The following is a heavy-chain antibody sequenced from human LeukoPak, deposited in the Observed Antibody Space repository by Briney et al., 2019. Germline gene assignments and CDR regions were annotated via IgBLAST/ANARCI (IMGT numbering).Heavy chain of an antibody. D-gene: IGHD3-9*01. CDR3: ARENDWPEVPFDY. CDR2: ISSSSSYI. CDR1: GFTFSSYS. V-gene: IGHV3-21*01. Sequence: PGGSLRLSCAASGFTFSSYSMNWVRQAPGKGLEWVSSISSSSSYIYYADSVKGRFTISRDNAKNSLYLQMNSLRAEDTAVYYCARENDWPEVPFDYWGQGTLVTVSS. J-gene: IGHJ4*02.